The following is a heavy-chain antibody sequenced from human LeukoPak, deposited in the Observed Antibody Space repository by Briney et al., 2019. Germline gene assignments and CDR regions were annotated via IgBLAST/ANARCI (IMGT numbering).Heavy chain of an antibody. V-gene: IGHV3-23*01. CDR2: ISGSGGST. J-gene: IGHJ4*02. CDR1: GFTFSSYA. D-gene: IGHD2-21*01. Sequence: PGGSLRLSFEAPGFTFSSYAMSWVGKAPGKGLGWASAISGSGGSTYYADSVKGRFTISRDNSKNTLYLQMNSLRAEDTAVYYCAKAGVIAIPFDYWGQGTLVTVSS. CDR3: AKAGVIAIPFDY.